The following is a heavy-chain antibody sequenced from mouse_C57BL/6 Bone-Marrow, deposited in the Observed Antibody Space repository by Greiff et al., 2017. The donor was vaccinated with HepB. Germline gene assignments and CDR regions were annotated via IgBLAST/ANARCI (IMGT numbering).Heavy chain of an antibody. Sequence: QVQLKESGAELARPGASVKMSCKASGYTFTSYTMHWVKQRPGQGLEWIGYINPSSGYTKYNQKFKDKATLTADKSSSTAYMQLSSLTSEDSAVYYCARYYYGSWYFDVWGTGTTVTVSS. V-gene: IGHV1-4*01. CDR1: GYTFTSYT. CDR2: INPSSGYT. J-gene: IGHJ1*03. CDR3: ARYYYGSWYFDV. D-gene: IGHD1-1*01.